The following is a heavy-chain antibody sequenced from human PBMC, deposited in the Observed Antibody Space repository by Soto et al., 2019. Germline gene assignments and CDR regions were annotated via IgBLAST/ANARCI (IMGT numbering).Heavy chain of an antibody. CDR1: GYTFTSYG. Sequence: ASVKVSCKASGYTFTSYGISWVRQAPGQGLEWMGWISAYNGNTNYAQKLQGRVTMTTDTSTSTAYMELRSLRSDDTAVYYCARRRSTVEPQTNYYYYYMDVWGKGTTVTVSS. D-gene: IGHD3-16*02. CDR2: ISAYNGNT. J-gene: IGHJ6*03. CDR3: ARRRSTVEPQTNYYYYYMDV. V-gene: IGHV1-18*01.